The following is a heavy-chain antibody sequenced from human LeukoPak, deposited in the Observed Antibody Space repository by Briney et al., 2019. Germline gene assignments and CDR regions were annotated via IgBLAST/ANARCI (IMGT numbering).Heavy chain of an antibody. J-gene: IGHJ4*02. Sequence: PGGSLRLSCAASGFTFSSYWMSWVRQAPGKGLEWVANIKQDGSEKYYVDSVKGRFTISRDNAKKSLYLQMNSLRAEDTAVYYRARDKIVGATNFDYWGQGTLVTVSS. CDR1: GFTFSSYW. V-gene: IGHV3-7*03. D-gene: IGHD1-26*01. CDR3: ARDKIVGATNFDY. CDR2: IKQDGSEK.